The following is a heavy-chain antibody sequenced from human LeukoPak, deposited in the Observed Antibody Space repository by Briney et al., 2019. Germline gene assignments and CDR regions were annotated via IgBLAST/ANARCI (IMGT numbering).Heavy chain of an antibody. CDR1: GYSISSGYY. CDR3: ARHTRSIAVAGTGLNYFDY. J-gene: IGHJ4*02. CDR2: IYHSGST. Sequence: SETLSLTRAVSGYSISSGYYWGWIRQPPGKGLEWIGSIYHSGSTYYNPSLKSRVTISVDTSKNQFSLKLSSVTAADTAVYYCARHTRSIAVAGTGLNYFDYWGQGTLVTVSS. D-gene: IGHD6-19*01. V-gene: IGHV4-38-2*01.